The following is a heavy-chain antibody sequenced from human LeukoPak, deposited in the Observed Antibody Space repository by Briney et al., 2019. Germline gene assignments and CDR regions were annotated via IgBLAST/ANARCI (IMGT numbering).Heavy chain of an antibody. Sequence: PGGSLRLSCAASGFTFSSYSMNWVRQAPGKGLEWVSSISSSGSYIYYADSVKGRFTISRDNAKNSLYLQMNSLRAEDTAVYYCASGYSSGSDAFDIWGQGTMVTVSS. V-gene: IGHV3-21*01. CDR3: ASGYSSGSDAFDI. CDR1: GFTFSSYS. CDR2: ISSSGSYI. D-gene: IGHD6-19*01. J-gene: IGHJ3*02.